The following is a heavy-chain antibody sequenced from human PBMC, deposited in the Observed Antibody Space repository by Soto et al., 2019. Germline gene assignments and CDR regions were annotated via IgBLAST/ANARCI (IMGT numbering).Heavy chain of an antibody. V-gene: IGHV1-3*01. CDR3: ASGYYYGWGVYYTGSDP. CDR1: GYTFTSYA. J-gene: IGHJ5*02. D-gene: IGHD3-10*01. Sequence: ASVKVSCKASGYTFTSYAMHWVRQAPGQRLEWMGWINAGNGNTKYSQKFQGRVTITRDTSASTAYMELSSLRSEDTCVYYCASGYYYGWGVYYTGSDPGGQGTLVPVSS. CDR2: INAGNGNT.